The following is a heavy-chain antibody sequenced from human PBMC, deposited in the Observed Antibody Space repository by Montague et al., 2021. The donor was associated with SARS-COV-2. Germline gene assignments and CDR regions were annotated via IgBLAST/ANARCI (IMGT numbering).Heavy chain of an antibody. Sequence: SDTLSLTCAVYGTSFSGYYWNWIRQPPGKGLEWIGEINHGGSTKXSPSLKSRLTISADTSKNQFSLKLTSVAAADTAVYYCARLRDGVVPSPILGVGPYYSYYYMDVWERGTTVTVSS. CDR2: INHGGST. V-gene: IGHV4-34*01. J-gene: IGHJ6*03. CDR3: ARLRDGVVPSPILGVGPYYSYYYMDV. CDR1: GTSFSGYY. D-gene: IGHD3-10*01.